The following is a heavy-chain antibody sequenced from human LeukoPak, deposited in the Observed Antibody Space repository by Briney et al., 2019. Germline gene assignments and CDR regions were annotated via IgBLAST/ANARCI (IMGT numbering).Heavy chain of an antibody. Sequence: PSETLSLTCTVSGGSIRSYHWSWIRLPPGKGQEWIGYIFYSGSTNYSPSLKSRVTISVDTSKNQFSLKLNSVTAADTAVYYCARDGAVDILTGYGAFDIWGQGTMVTVSS. J-gene: IGHJ3*02. D-gene: IGHD3-9*01. CDR3: ARDGAVDILTGYGAFDI. CDR2: IFYSGST. V-gene: IGHV4-59*01. CDR1: GGSIRSYH.